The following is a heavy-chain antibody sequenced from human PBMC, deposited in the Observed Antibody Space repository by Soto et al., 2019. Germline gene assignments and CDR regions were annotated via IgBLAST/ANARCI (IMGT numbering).Heavy chain of an antibody. CDR2: IYYSGST. V-gene: IGHV4-39*01. Sequence: PSETLSLTCTVSGGSISSSSYYWCWIRQPPGKGLEWIGSIYYSGSTYYNPSLKSRVTISVDTSKNQFSLKLSSVTAADTAVYYCARQGHLRYFDWLSQYRSDRKRNWFEPWGQGTLGT. CDR1: GGSISSSSYY. D-gene: IGHD3-9*01. J-gene: IGHJ5*02. CDR3: ARQGHLRYFDWLSQYRSDRKRNWFEP.